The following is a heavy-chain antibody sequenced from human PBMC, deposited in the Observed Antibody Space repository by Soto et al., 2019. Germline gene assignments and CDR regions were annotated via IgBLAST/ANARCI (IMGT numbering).Heavy chain of an antibody. CDR1: GGSFSGYY. J-gene: IGHJ4*02. CDR2: INHSGST. CDR3: AGGDYYDSSGYSMAFDY. Sequence: SETLSLTCAVYGGSFSGYYWSWIRQPPGKGLEWIGEINHSGSTNYNPSLKSRVTISVETSKSQFSLKLSSVTAADTAVYYCAGGDYYDSSGYSMAFDYWGQGTLVTVSS. D-gene: IGHD3-22*01. V-gene: IGHV4-34*01.